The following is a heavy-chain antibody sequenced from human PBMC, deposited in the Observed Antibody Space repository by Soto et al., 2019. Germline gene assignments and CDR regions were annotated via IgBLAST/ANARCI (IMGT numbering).Heavy chain of an antibody. V-gene: IGHV4-59*01. J-gene: IGHJ4*02. Sequence: SETLSLTCTVSGGSISSYYWSWIRQPPGKGLEWIGYIYYSGSTNYNPSLKSRVTISVDTSKNQFSLKLSSVTAADTAVYYCARDCAHYSSSCFDYWGQGTLVTVSS. CDR1: GGSISSYY. CDR2: IYYSGST. CDR3: ARDCAHYSSSCFDY. D-gene: IGHD6-13*01.